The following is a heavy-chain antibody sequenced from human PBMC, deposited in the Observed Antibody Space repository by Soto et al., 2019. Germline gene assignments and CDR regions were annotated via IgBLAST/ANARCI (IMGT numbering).Heavy chain of an antibody. Sequence: GGSLRLSCAASGFTFSTYSMNWVRQAPGKGLEWVSYISSGSATIYYAASVKGRFTISRDNAKNSLSLQMNSLRAEDTAVYYCARSFVVVTALDYWGQGTLVTVSS. V-gene: IGHV3-48*01. CDR3: ARSFVVVTALDY. J-gene: IGHJ4*02. CDR2: ISSGSATI. D-gene: IGHD2-21*02. CDR1: GFTFSTYS.